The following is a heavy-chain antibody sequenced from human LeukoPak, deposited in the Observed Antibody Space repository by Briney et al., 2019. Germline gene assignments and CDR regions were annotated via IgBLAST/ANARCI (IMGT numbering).Heavy chain of an antibody. V-gene: IGHV3-73*01. CDR1: GFTFSGSA. J-gene: IGHJ4*02. D-gene: IGHD6-19*01. CDR2: IRSKANSYAT. CDR3: ARGHSGWYDY. Sequence: GGSLRLSCAASGFTFSGSAMHWVRQASGKGLEWVGRIRSKANSYATAYAASVKGRFTISRDDSKNTAYLQMNSLKTEDTAVYYCARGHSGWYDYWGQGTLVTVSS.